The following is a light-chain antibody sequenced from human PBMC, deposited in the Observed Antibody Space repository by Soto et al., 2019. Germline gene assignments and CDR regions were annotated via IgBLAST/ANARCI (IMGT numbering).Light chain of an antibody. CDR3: SSYTSSSTVL. V-gene: IGLV2-14*01. Sequence: QSALTQPASVSGSPGQSITISCTGTNSDVGGYDYVSWYQQHPGKAPKLMIYDVFYRPSGVSNRFSGSKSGNTASLTISGLQAEDEADYYCSSYTSSSTVLFGGGTKLTVL. CDR1: NSDVGGYDY. J-gene: IGLJ2*01. CDR2: DVF.